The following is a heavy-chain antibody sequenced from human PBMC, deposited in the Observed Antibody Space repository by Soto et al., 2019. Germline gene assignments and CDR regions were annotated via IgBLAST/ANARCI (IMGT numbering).Heavy chain of an antibody. CDR2: IHPGDSDT. CDR3: ARQSPTPGYYYFSYGMDV. Sequence: GESLKISCKASGYIFTLYWIGWVRQMPGKGLEWMGIIHPGDSDTRYSPSFQGQVTISADKSISTASLQWSSLKASDTAVYYCARQSPTPGYYYFSYGMDVWGQGTTVTVS. D-gene: IGHD4-17*01. CDR1: GYIFTLYW. J-gene: IGHJ6*02. V-gene: IGHV5-51*01.